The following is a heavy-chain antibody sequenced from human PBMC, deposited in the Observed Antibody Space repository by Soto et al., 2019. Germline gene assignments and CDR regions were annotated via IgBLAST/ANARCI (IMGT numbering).Heavy chain of an antibody. CDR3: ARSQRYYYGMDV. V-gene: IGHV4-59*01. Sequence: SDTLSLTCTVPGGSISSYYWSWIRQPPGKGLEWIGSIYYSGSTNYNPSLKSRVTISVDTSKNQFSLKLSSVTAADTAVYYCARSQRYYYGMDVWGQGTTVTVSS. CDR1: GGSISSYY. J-gene: IGHJ6*02. CDR2: IYYSGST.